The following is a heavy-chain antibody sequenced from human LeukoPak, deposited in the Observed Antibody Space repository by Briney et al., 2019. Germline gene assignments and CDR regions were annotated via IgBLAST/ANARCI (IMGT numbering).Heavy chain of an antibody. CDR3: ARDFGPGTNWFDP. D-gene: IGHD1-1*01. Sequence: PSETLSLTCTVSGGSISSYYWSWIRQPPGKGLEWIGYIYYSGSTNYNPSLKSRVTISVDTSKNQFSLKLSSVTAADTAVYYCARDFGPGTNWFDPWGQGTLVTVSS. CDR2: IYYSGST. CDR1: GGSISSYY. J-gene: IGHJ5*02. V-gene: IGHV4-59*01.